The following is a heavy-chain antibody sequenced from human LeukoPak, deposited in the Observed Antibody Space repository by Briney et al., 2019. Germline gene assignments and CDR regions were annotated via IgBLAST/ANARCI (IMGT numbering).Heavy chain of an antibody. CDR3: ARVDFYDYVWGSYDY. CDR1: GGSFSGYY. CDR2: INHSGST. J-gene: IGHJ4*02. Sequence: SETLSLTCAVYGGSFSGYYWSWIRQPPGKGLEWIGEINHSGSTYYNPSLKSRVTISVDTSKNQFSLKLSSVTAADTAVYYCARVDFYDYVWGSYDYWGQGTLVTVSS. V-gene: IGHV4-34*01. D-gene: IGHD3-16*01.